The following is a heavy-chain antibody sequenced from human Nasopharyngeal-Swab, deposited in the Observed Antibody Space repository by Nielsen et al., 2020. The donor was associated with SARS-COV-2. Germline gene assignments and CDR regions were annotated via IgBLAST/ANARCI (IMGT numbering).Heavy chain of an antibody. J-gene: IGHJ6*02. Sequence: SETLSLTCAVYGGSFSGYYWSWIRQPPGKGLEWIGEINHSGSTNYNPSLKSRVTISVDTSKNQFSLKLSSVTAADTAVYYCARGPQAGHQSSSWYVGYYYYYGMDVWGQGTTVTVSS. CDR2: INHSGST. D-gene: IGHD6-13*01. CDR3: ARGPQAGHQSSSWYVGYYYYYGMDV. V-gene: IGHV4-34*01. CDR1: GGSFSGYY.